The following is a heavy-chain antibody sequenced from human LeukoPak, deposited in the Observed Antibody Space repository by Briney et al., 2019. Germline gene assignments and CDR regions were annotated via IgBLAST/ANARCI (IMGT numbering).Heavy chain of an antibody. CDR3: AYRNNFEY. CDR2: IKADGSEK. CDR1: GFTFSPYA. J-gene: IGHJ4*02. V-gene: IGHV3-7*03. Sequence: GGSLRLSCAAPGFTFSPYAMHWVRQAPGKGLEWVANIKADGSEKYYVDSVRGRFTISRDNAKRTVDLQMDNLRAEDTAIYYCAYRNNFEYWGQGALVTVSS. D-gene: IGHD1-26*01.